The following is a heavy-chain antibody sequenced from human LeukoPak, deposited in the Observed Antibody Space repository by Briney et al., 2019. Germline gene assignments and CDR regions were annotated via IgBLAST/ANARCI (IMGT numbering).Heavy chain of an antibody. CDR3: ARGHYDVLAASYKWTPDY. D-gene: IGHD3-9*01. Sequence: GGSLRLSCAASGFTFNTFNMTWVRQAPGKGLEWVSSITSGGDYIYYADSVKGRFTTSRDNAKNSLSLQLNRLRVEDTAVYSCARGHYDVLAASYKWTPDYWGQGTLVTVSS. CDR1: GFTFNTFN. V-gene: IGHV3-21*01. CDR2: ITSGGDYI. J-gene: IGHJ4*02.